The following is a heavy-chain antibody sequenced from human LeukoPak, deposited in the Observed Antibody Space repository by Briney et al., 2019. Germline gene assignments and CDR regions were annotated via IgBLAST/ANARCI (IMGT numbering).Heavy chain of an antibody. V-gene: IGHV1-2*02. CDR2: INPNSGGT. D-gene: IGHD2-8*01. CDR1: GYTFTGYY. CDR3: ARGIGRVNIVLTKNWFDP. Sequence: ASVTVSCKASGYTFTGYYMHWVRQAPGQGLEWMGWINPNSGGTNYAQKFQGRVTMTRDTSISTAYMELSRLRSDDTAVYYCARGIGRVNIVLTKNWFDPWGQGTLVTVSS. J-gene: IGHJ5*02.